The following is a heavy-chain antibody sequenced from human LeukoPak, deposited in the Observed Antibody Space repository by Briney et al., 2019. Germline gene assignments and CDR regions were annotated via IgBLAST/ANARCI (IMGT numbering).Heavy chain of an antibody. CDR2: INLNGGRS. CDR1: GFTFDDHG. D-gene: IGHD6-13*01. J-gene: IGHJ4*02. Sequence: TGGSLRLSCAASGFTFDDHGMSWVRKAPGKGLEWVSGINLNGGRSAYADSVKGRFTISRDNAKNSLYLQMNSLRAEDTALYYCARDLSIAAAGIFDYWGQGSLVTVSS. CDR3: ARDLSIAAAGIFDY. V-gene: IGHV3-20*04.